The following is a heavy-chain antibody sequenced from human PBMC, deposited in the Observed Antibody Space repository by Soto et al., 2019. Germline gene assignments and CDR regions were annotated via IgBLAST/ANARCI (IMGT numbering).Heavy chain of an antibody. CDR3: ARDIMVYDSSGYYPSPFDY. V-gene: IGHV4-38-2*02. Sequence: SETLSLTCAVSGYSISSGYYWGWIRQPPGKGLEWIGSIYHSGSTYYNPSLKSRVTISVDTSKNQFSLKLSSVTAADTAVYYCARDIMVYDSSGYYPSPFDYWGQGTLVTVSS. D-gene: IGHD3-22*01. CDR1: GYSISSGYY. CDR2: IYHSGST. J-gene: IGHJ4*02.